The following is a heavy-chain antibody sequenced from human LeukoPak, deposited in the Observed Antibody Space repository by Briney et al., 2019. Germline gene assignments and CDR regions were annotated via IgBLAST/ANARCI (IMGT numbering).Heavy chain of an antibody. V-gene: IGHV3-53*01. D-gene: IGHD6-19*01. Sequence: GGSLRLSCAASGFIVSSNYMSWVRQAPGKGLEWVSVIFSSGSTYYADSVKGRFTISRDNSKNTLYLQMNSLRAEDTAVYFCAREGYTNGWYRNWGQGTLVTVSS. CDR1: GFIVSSNY. CDR2: IFSSGST. CDR3: AREGYTNGWYRN. J-gene: IGHJ4*02.